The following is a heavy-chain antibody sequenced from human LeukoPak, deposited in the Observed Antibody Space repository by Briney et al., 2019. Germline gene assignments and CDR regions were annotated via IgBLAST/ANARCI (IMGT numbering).Heavy chain of an antibody. CDR2: ISGSGGST. D-gene: IGHD6-19*01. V-gene: IGHV3-23*01. Sequence: GGSLRLSCAASEFTFSSYSMNWVRQAPGKGLEWVSAISGSGGSTYYADSVKGRFTISRDNSKNTLYLQMNSLRAEDTAVYYCANYGSGWDRDAFDIWGQGTMVTVSS. CDR3: ANYGSGWDRDAFDI. J-gene: IGHJ3*02. CDR1: EFTFSSYS.